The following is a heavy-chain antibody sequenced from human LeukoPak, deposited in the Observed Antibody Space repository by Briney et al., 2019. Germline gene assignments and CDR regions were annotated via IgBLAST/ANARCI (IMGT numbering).Heavy chain of an antibody. Sequence: GGSLRLSCAASGFTFDDYAMHWVRQAPGKGLEWVSGISWNSGSIGYADSVKGRFTISRDNAKNSLYLQMNSLRAEDTALYYCAKDIGIVSAPYYYYYYGMDVWGQGTTVTVSS. J-gene: IGHJ6*02. CDR3: AKDIGIVSAPYYYYYYGMDV. V-gene: IGHV3-9*01. D-gene: IGHD5/OR15-5a*01. CDR2: ISWNSGSI. CDR1: GFTFDDYA.